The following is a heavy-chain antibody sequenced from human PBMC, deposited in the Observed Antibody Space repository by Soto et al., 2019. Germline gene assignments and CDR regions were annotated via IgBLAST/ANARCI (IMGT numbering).Heavy chain of an antibody. CDR3: AKPSQDLPARRPYYYYGMDV. Sequence: QPGGSLKLSCAASGFTFSSYAMSWVRQAPGKGLEWVSAISGSGGSTYYADSVKGRFTISRDNSKNTLYLQMNSLRAEDTAVYYCAKPSQDLPARRPYYYYGMDVWGQGTTVTVSS. CDR1: GFTFSSYA. D-gene: IGHD2-2*01. J-gene: IGHJ6*02. CDR2: ISGSGGST. V-gene: IGHV3-23*01.